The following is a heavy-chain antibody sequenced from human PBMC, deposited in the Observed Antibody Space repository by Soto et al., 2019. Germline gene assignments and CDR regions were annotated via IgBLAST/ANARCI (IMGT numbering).Heavy chain of an antibody. J-gene: IGHJ4*02. CDR1: GFTFKNHY. V-gene: IGHV3-11*01. CDR3: ARQYSSMLDL. Sequence: QVQLVESGGGLVKPGGSLRLSCAASGFTFKNHYMTWIRQAPGKGLEWVSYISDSGSSIYYADSVKGRFTISRDNAKNSLLLEMNSLRGEDTAVYYCARQYSSMLDLWGQGILVTVSS. CDR2: ISDSGSSI. D-gene: IGHD6-13*01.